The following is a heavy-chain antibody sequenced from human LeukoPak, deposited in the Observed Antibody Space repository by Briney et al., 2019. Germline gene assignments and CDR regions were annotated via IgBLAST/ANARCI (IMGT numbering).Heavy chain of an antibody. CDR3: ARDQITIFGVVSSMDV. CDR1: GGSISSYY. J-gene: IGHJ6*02. Sequence: SETLSLTCTVYGGSISSYYWSWIRQPAGKGLEWIGRIYTSGSTNYNPSLKSRVTMSVDTSKNQFSLKLSSVTAADTAVYYCARDQITIFGVVSSMDVWGQGTTVTVSS. V-gene: IGHV4-4*07. D-gene: IGHD3-3*01. CDR2: IYTSGST.